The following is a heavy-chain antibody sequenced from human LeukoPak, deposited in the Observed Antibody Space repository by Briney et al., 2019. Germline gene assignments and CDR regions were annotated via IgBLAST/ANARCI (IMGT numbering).Heavy chain of an antibody. Sequence: GPVKVSCKASGYTFTGYYMHWVRQAPGQGLEWMGWINPNSGGTNYAQKFQGRVTMTRDTSISTAYMELSRLRSDDTAVYYCARGKGIAVAGTDGNFDYWGQGTLVTVSS. V-gene: IGHV1-2*02. J-gene: IGHJ4*02. CDR2: INPNSGGT. CDR3: ARGKGIAVAGTDGNFDY. D-gene: IGHD6-19*01. CDR1: GYTFTGYY.